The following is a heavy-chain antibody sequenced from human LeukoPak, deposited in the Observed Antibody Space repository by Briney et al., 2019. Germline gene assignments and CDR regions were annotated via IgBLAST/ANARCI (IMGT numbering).Heavy chain of an antibody. J-gene: IGHJ4*02. CDR2: MSGSGSST. CDR1: GFTFNTYA. Sequence: PGGSLRLSCAASGFTFNTYAMSWVRQAPGKGLEWVSSMSGSGSSTSYADSVKGRFTISRDNSKNTLYLRMNSLRAEDTALYYCARDYEPYYDGSGSPDYWGQGTLVTVSS. D-gene: IGHD3-10*01. V-gene: IGHV3-23*01. CDR3: ARDYEPYYDGSGSPDY.